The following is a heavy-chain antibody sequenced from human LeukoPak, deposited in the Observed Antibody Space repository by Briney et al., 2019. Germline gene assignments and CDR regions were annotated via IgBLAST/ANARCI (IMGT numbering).Heavy chain of an antibody. Sequence: ASVKVSCKTSGYTFTVYYIHWVRQAHGQGLEWMGWINPSNGGTNYAQKFQGRVTMSRDTSSSTAYMELSRLGYDDTAVYYCVRELFRNEDWGQGTLVTVSS. CDR2: INPSNGGT. CDR3: VRELFRNED. D-gene: IGHD2/OR15-2a*01. CDR1: GYTFTVYY. J-gene: IGHJ4*01. V-gene: IGHV1-2*02.